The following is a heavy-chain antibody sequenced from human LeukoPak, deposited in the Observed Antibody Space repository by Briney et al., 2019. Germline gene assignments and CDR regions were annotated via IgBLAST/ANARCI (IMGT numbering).Heavy chain of an antibody. D-gene: IGHD6-19*01. CDR1: GYTFTGYY. Sequence: SVKVSCKASGYTFTGYYMHWVRQAPGQGLEWMGRIIPILGIANYAQKFQGRVTITADKSTSTAYMELSSLRSEDTAVYYCARERGSGWPDYWGQGTLVTVSS. CDR3: ARERGSGWPDY. V-gene: IGHV1-69*04. J-gene: IGHJ4*02. CDR2: IIPILGIA.